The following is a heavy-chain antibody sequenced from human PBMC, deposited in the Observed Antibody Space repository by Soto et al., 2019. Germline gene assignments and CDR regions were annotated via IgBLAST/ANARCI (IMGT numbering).Heavy chain of an antibody. V-gene: IGHV1-69*13. CDR2: IIPIFGTA. Sequence: RASVKVSCKASGGTFSSYAISWVRQAPGQGLEWMGGIIPIFGTANYAQKFQGRVTITADESTSTAYMELSSLRSEDTAVYYCARDAYYDSSGYYYPYYFDYWGQGTLVTVSS. J-gene: IGHJ4*02. CDR1: GGTFSSYA. CDR3: ARDAYYDSSGYYYPYYFDY. D-gene: IGHD3-22*01.